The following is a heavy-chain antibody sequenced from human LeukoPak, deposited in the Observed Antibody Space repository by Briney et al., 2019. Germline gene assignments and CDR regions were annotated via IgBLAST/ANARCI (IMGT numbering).Heavy chain of an antibody. CDR1: GFTFSSYG. CDR2: ISGSGGST. D-gene: IGHD3-9*01. CDR3: AKGATQLLRYFDWARDYFDY. J-gene: IGHJ4*02. V-gene: IGHV3-23*01. Sequence: TGGSLRLSCAASGFTFSSYGMSWVRQAPGKGLEWVSAISGSGGSTYYADSVKGRFTISRDNSKNTLYLQMNSLRAEDTAVYYCAKGATQLLRYFDWARDYFDYWGQGTLVTVSS.